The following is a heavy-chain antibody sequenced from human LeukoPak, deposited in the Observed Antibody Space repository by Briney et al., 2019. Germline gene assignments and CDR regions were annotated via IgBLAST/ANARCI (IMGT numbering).Heavy chain of an antibody. V-gene: IGHV4-39*07. D-gene: IGHD3-3*01. CDR1: GGSISSSSYY. CDR3: ATVITIFGVVTTGDWFDP. J-gene: IGHJ5*02. Sequence: SETLSLTYTVSGGSISSSSYYWGWIRQPPGKGLEWIGSIYYSGSTYYNPSLKSRVTISVDTSKNQFSLKLSSVTAADTAVYYCATVITIFGVVTTGDWFDPWGQGTLVTVSS. CDR2: IYYSGST.